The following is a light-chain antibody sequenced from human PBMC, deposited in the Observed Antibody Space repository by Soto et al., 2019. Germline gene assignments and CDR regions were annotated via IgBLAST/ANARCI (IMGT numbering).Light chain of an antibody. CDR3: AAWDDSLSGVV. Sequence: QSVLTQPPSASGTPGQPVTISCSGRFSNIGSNFIYWYQQLPGTAPKLLIYRNNERPSGVPDRFSASKSGTSASLAISGLRSEDEADYHCAAWDDSLSGVVFGGGTQLTVL. CDR2: RNN. J-gene: IGLJ3*02. V-gene: IGLV1-47*01. CDR1: FSNIGSNF.